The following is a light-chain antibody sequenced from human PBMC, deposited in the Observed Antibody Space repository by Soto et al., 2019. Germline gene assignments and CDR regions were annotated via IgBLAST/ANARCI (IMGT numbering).Light chain of an antibody. V-gene: IGKV1-39*01. Sequence: IQLSHSPTSLSASVGDRVTITCRASQTISRYLSWYRQKAGAAHKRLIYSASTLQSGVPSRFSGSGFGTDYTLTISSLQPADFAIYYFQQTFKTPPTFGQGTQVDI. CDR1: QTISRY. CDR3: QQTFKTPPT. CDR2: SAS. J-gene: IGKJ2*01.